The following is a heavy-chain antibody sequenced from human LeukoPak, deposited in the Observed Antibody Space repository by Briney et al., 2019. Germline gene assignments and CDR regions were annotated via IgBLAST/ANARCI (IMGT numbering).Heavy chain of an antibody. Sequence: GGSLRLSCAASGFTFSSYGMHWVRQAPGKGLEWVAFIRYDGSNKYYADSVKGRFTISRDNSKNTLYLQMNSLRAEDTAVYYCARDEGRYCSSTSCYSPFDYWGQGTLVTVSS. J-gene: IGHJ4*02. CDR3: ARDEGRYCSSTSCYSPFDY. CDR1: GFTFSSYG. V-gene: IGHV3-30*02. CDR2: IRYDGSNK. D-gene: IGHD2-2*01.